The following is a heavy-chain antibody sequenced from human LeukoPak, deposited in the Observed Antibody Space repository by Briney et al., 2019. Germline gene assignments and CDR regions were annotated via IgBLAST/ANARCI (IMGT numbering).Heavy chain of an antibody. CDR1: GFTFSSYA. D-gene: IGHD3-22*01. V-gene: IGHV3-23*01. CDR3: AKDNYDSSGYYLVRAGY. CDR2: ISGSGGST. Sequence: QPGGSLRLSCAASGFTFSSYAMRWVRQAPGKGLEWVSAISGSGGSTYYADSVKGRFTISRDNSKNTLYLQMNSLRAEDTAVYYCAKDNYDSSGYYLVRAGYWGQGTLVTVSS. J-gene: IGHJ4*02.